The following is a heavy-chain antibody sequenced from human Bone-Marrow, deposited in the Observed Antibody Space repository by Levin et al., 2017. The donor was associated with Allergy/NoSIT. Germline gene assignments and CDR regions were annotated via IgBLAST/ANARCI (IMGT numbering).Heavy chain of an antibody. Sequence: GGSLRLSCAASGFTFSSYAMHWVRQAPGKGLEWVAVISYDGSNKYYADSVKGRFTISRDNSKNTLYLQMNSLRAEDTAVYYCATTSGYCSGGSCTGDRDYGDFYFDYWGQGTLVTVSS. V-gene: IGHV3-30-3*01. D-gene: IGHD2-15*01. CDR3: ATTSGYCSGGSCTGDRDYGDFYFDY. CDR2: ISYDGSNK. CDR1: GFTFSSYA. J-gene: IGHJ4*02.